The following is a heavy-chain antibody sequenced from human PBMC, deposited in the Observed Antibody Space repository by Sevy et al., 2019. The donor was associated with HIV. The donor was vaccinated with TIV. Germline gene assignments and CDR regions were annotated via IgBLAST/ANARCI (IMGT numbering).Heavy chain of an antibody. D-gene: IGHD3-10*02. CDR2: ISYDGISQ. Sequence: GGYLRLSCSAFGLTFQTFGMHWVGQAPGKGPEWLAVISYDGISQNYTDSVKGRFTIPRDNSKNLLFLQMNSLIPKDTAVYFCTKESLRGAYIRGDFDHWGHGTLVTVSS. CDR3: TKESLRGAYIRGDFDH. J-gene: IGHJ4*01. V-gene: IGHV3-30*18. CDR1: GLTFQTFG.